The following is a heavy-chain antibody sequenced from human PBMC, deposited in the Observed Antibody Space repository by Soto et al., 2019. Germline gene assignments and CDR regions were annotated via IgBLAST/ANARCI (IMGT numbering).Heavy chain of an antibody. Sequence: QVQLVQSGAEVKKPGSSVKVSCKASGGTFSSYAISWVRQAPGQGLEWMGGIIPIFGTANYAQKFQGRVTITADESTSTAYMELSSLRSEDTAVYYCATGNVDIVATTPPNYYGMDVWGQGTTVTVSS. CDR2: IIPIFGTA. CDR3: ATGNVDIVATTPPNYYGMDV. J-gene: IGHJ6*02. D-gene: IGHD5-12*01. V-gene: IGHV1-69*12. CDR1: GGTFSSYA.